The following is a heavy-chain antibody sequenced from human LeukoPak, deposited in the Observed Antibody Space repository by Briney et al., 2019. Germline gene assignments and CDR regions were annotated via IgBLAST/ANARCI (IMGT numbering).Heavy chain of an antibody. D-gene: IGHD3-10*01. V-gene: IGHV4-59*01. CDR3: ARAPFYGSNSRGWFDA. J-gene: IGHJ5*02. CDR1: GGSISTYY. CDR2: FYYGGST. Sequence: PSETLSLTCTVSGGSISTYYWSWIRQPSGKGLEWIGYFYYGGSTTINPSLRSRVAISVDTSKNHFSLELSSVTAADTAIYYCARAPFYGSNSRGWFDAWGQGRLVTVSS.